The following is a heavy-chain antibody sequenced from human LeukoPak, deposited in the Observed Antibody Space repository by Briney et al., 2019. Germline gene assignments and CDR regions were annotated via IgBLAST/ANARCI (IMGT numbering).Heavy chain of an antibody. CDR3: ARDYVDDIPMIKDY. V-gene: IGHV1-46*01. CDR1: GYTFTTYY. Sequence: ASVKVSCKASGYTFTTYYVHWVRQAPGQGLEYMGIIKPESGGTNYAQKFQGRVAMTRDTSTSTVYMELSSLRSEDTAVYYCARDYVDDIPMIKDYWGQGTLVTVSS. D-gene: IGHD2-8*01. CDR2: IKPESGGT. J-gene: IGHJ4*02.